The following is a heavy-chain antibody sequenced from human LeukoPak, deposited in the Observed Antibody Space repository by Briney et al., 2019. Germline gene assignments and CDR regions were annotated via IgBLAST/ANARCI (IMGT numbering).Heavy chain of an antibody. D-gene: IGHD6-6*01. CDR3: ARAGFALAPHRGTPFDY. Sequence: SETLSLTCAVYSESFSDYYWSWIRQPPGKGLEWIGEINHSGSTNYSPSLKSRVTISVNTSKNQFSLKLTSVTAADTAVYCARAGFALAPHRGTPFDYWGQGTLVTVSS. CDR1: SESFSDYY. V-gene: IGHV4-34*01. J-gene: IGHJ4*02. CDR2: INHSGST.